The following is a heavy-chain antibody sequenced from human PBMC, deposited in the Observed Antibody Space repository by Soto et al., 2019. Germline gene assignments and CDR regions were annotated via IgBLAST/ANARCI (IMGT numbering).Heavy chain of an antibody. CDR3: AREVCSSTSCPLGWFDP. CDR2: MNPNSGNT. D-gene: IGHD2-2*01. CDR1: GYTFTSYD. V-gene: IGHV1-8*01. Sequence: ASVKVSCKASGYTFTSYDINWVRQATGQGLEWMGWMNPNSGNTGYAQKFQGRVTMTRNTSISTAYMELSSLRSEETAVYYCAREVCSSTSCPLGWFDPWGQGTLVTVSS. J-gene: IGHJ5*02.